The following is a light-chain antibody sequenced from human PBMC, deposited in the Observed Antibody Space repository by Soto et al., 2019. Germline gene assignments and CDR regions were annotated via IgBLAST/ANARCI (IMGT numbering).Light chain of an antibody. V-gene: IGKV1-39*01. J-gene: IGKJ1*01. CDR3: QQSYSTPWT. CDR2: AAS. Sequence: DIQMTQSPSSLSASVGDRITITCRASQSISNHLNWYQQTQGKAPKLLIYAASSLQSGVPSRFSGSGSGTDFTLTISSLQPEEFATYYCQQSYSTPWTFGQGTKVEI. CDR1: QSISNH.